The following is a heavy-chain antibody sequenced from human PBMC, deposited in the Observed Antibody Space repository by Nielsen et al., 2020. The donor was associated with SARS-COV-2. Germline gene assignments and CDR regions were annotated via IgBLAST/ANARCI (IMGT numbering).Heavy chain of an antibody. CDR1: GYNFTSYS. CDR2: ISAYNGYT. J-gene: IGHJ4*02. CDR3: ARTRDGYNSDY. Sequence: ASVKVSCKASGYNFTSYSINWVRQAPGQGLEWMGWISAYNGYTNYAQKLQGRVTMTTDTSTSTVYMELRSLRSDDTAVYYCARTRDGYNSDYWGQGTLVTVSS. V-gene: IGHV1-18*01. D-gene: IGHD5-24*01.